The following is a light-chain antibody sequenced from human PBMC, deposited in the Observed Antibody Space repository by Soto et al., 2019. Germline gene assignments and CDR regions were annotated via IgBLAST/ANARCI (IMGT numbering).Light chain of an antibody. CDR3: QQYHDWPPFT. Sequence: ETMMMQSPATLSVSPGERVTLSCRASRRVASNLAWYQQKPGQAPRLLIYGASNRATGVPARFSGSGSGTEFTLTISSLQPDDVAVYYCQQYHDWPPFTFGQGTKLE. J-gene: IGKJ2*01. CDR1: RRVASN. V-gene: IGKV3D-15*01. CDR2: GAS.